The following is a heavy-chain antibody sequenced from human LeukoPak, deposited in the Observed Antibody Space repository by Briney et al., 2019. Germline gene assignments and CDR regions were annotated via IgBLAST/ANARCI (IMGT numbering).Heavy chain of an antibody. D-gene: IGHD1-26*01. J-gene: IGHJ4*02. Sequence: SETLSLTCTVSGYSISSGYYWGWIRQPPGKGLEWIGSIYHSGSTYYNPSLKSRVTISVDTSKNQFSLKLSSVTAADTAVYYCARSLGATGGDYWGQGTLVTVSS. V-gene: IGHV4-38-2*02. CDR2: IYHSGST. CDR1: GYSISSGYY. CDR3: ARSLGATGGDY.